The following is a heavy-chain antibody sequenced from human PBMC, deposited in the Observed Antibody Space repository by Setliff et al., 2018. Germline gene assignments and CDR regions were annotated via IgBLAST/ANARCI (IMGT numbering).Heavy chain of an antibody. Sequence: PSETLSLTCTVSGGSISSGGYYWSWIRQHPGKGLEWIGYIYYSGSSYSNPSLKSRVIISVDTSKNQFSLKLSSVTAADPAVYYCTREVDDSGDYGRRWYFDLWGRGTQVTVSS. CDR3: TREVDDSGDYGRRWYFDL. CDR2: IYYSGSS. J-gene: IGHJ2*01. D-gene: IGHD4-17*01. V-gene: IGHV4-31*03. CDR1: GGSISSGGYY.